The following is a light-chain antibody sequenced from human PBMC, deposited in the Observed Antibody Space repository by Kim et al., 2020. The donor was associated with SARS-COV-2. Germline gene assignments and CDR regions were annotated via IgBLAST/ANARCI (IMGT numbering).Light chain of an antibody. CDR1: QGISAW. CDR2: GGS. V-gene: IGKV1-5*01. CDR3: QQYDSYSNT. J-gene: IGKJ2*01. Sequence: SASVEDRVTITCWGSQGISAWLAWYQQKPGKAPKLLIYGGSSLNSGVPSRFSGSGSGTEFTLTISSLQPDDFATYYCQQYDSYSNTFGQGTKLEI.